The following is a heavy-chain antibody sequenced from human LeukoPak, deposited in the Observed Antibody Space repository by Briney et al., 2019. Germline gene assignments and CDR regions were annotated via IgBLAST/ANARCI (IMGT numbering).Heavy chain of an antibody. J-gene: IGHJ4*02. CDR1: GYTFISYG. CDR3: GRDWELRFHQGGLDY. D-gene: IGHD3-3*01. V-gene: IGHV1-18*01. Sequence: ASVKVSCKASGYTFISYGITWVRQAPGQGLEWMGWISAYNGNTNYAQKLQGRVTMTTDTSTSTAYMELRSLTSDDTAVYYCGRDWELRFHQGGLDYWGQGALVTVSS. CDR2: ISAYNGNT.